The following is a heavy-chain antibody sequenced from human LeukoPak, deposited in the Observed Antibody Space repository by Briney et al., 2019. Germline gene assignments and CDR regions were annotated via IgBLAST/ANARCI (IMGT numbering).Heavy chain of an antibody. CDR1: GGTFSSYA. D-gene: IGHD1-14*01. Sequence: GVSVKVSCKASGGTFSSYAISWVRQAPGQGLEWMGIINPSGGSTSYAQKFQGRVTMTRDTSTSTVYMELSSLRSEDTAVYYCASGPGIRFDPWGQGTLVTVSS. CDR3: ASGPGIRFDP. J-gene: IGHJ5*02. V-gene: IGHV1-46*01. CDR2: INPSGGST.